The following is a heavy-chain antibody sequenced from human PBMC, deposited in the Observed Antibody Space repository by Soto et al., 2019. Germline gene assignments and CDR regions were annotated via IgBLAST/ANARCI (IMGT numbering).Heavy chain of an antibody. Sequence: QVQLQQWGAGLLKPSETLSLTCAVYGGSFSGYYWTWIRQPPGKGLEWIGEINDSGGTDYNPSLKSLVTISLDTSKNQWSLKLSSVTAADTAVYYCARCRKGFSSSCYVDWGQGTLVTVSS. J-gene: IGHJ4*02. D-gene: IGHD6-13*01. CDR1: GGSFSGYY. CDR3: ARCRKGFSSSCYVD. V-gene: IGHV4-34*01. CDR2: INDSGGT.